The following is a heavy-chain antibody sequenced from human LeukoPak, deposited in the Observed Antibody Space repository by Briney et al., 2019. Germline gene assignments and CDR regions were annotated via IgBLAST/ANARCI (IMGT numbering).Heavy chain of an antibody. J-gene: IGHJ4*02. V-gene: IGHV3-43*01. CDR3: AKDMGLGVVGGFEENYFDY. CDR2: ISWDGGST. CDR1: GFTFDDYT. D-gene: IGHD1-26*01. Sequence: GGSLRLSCAASGFTFDDYTMHWVRQAPGKGLEWVSLISWDGGSTYYADSVKGRFTISRDNSKNSLYLQMNSLRTEDTALYYCAKDMGLGVVGGFEENYFDYWGQGTLVTVSP.